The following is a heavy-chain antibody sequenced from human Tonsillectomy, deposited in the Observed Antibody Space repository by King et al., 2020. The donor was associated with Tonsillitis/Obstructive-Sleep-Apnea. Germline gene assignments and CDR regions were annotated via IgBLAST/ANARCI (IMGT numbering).Heavy chain of an antibody. CDR2: IXSSSSYI. CDR3: ARSGGVTTPRDDAFDI. J-gene: IGHJ3*02. D-gene: IGHD4-17*01. Sequence: VQLVESGGGLVKPGGSLRLSCAASGFTFSSYSMNWVRQAPGKGLEWVSSIXSSSSYIYYADSVKGRFTISRDNAKNSLYLQMNSLRAEDTAVYYCARSGGVTTPRDDAFDIWGQGTMVTVSS. CDR1: GFTFSSYS. V-gene: IGHV3-21*01.